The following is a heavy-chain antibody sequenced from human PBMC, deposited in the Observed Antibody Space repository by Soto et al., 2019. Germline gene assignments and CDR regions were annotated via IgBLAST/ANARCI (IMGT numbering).Heavy chain of an antibody. D-gene: IGHD2-15*01. CDR3: ARDLRGVVAD. Sequence: GSLRLSCAASGFTFSSYAMHWVRQAPGKGLEWVAVISYDGSNKYYADSVKGRFTISRDNSKNTLYLQMNSLRAEDTAVYYCARDLRGVVADWGQGTLVTVSS. CDR2: ISYDGSNK. V-gene: IGHV3-30-3*01. CDR1: GFTFSSYA. J-gene: IGHJ4*02.